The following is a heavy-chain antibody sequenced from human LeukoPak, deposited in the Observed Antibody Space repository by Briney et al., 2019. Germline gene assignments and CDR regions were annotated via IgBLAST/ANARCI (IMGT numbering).Heavy chain of an antibody. J-gene: IGHJ4*02. V-gene: IGHV3-66*01. Sequence: PGGSLRLSCAASGFTVGNNHMNWVRQAPGKGLEWVSLIYSGGNTQYADSVKGRFTIFRDSSKNTLYLQMNSLRVEGTAVYYCATRAVAAPYWGQGTLVTVSS. D-gene: IGHD6-19*01. CDR2: IYSGGNT. CDR3: ATRAVAAPY. CDR1: GFTVGNNH.